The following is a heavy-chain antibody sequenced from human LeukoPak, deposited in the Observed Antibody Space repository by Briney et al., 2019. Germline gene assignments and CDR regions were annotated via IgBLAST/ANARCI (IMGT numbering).Heavy chain of an antibody. D-gene: IGHD3-3*01. Sequence: GGSLRLSCAASGFTFDDYAMHWVRQAPGKGLEWVSLISWDGGSTYYADSVKGRFTISRENSKNSLYLQMNSLRAEDTALYYCAKDSGGDDFWSGYYLDYWGQGTLVTVSS. CDR2: ISWDGGST. J-gene: IGHJ4*02. V-gene: IGHV3-43D*04. CDR1: GFTFDDYA. CDR3: AKDSGGDDFWSGYYLDY.